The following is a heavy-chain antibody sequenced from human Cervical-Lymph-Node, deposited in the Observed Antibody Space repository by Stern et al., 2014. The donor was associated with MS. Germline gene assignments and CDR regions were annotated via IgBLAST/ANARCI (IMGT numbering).Heavy chain of an antibody. D-gene: IGHD4-17*01. V-gene: IGHV5-51*01. Sequence: VQLVQSGAEVKKPGESLKISCKGSGYSFTANWIAWVRQMPGKGLEWLGFIYPGNSNTRYSPSVQGQVTIAADKSISTAYLQWSSLKASDTAMYYCARDYGDYAFDYWGQGTLVTVSS. CDR2: IYPGNSNT. J-gene: IGHJ4*02. CDR1: GYSFTANW. CDR3: ARDYGDYAFDY.